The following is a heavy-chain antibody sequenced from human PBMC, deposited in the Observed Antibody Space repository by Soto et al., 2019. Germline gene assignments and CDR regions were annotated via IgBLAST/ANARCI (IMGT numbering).Heavy chain of an antibody. V-gene: IGHV1-69*12. J-gene: IGHJ4*02. CDR3: AILTTQTQPPLDY. D-gene: IGHD4-17*01. Sequence: QVQLVQSGAEVKKPGSSVKVSCKASGGTFNNYAISWVRQAPGQGLEWMGVIIPIFGTPNYAQKFQGRVTITADESTTTAYMDLSSLRSEDTAVYYCAILTTQTQPPLDYWGQGTLVTVSS. CDR1: GGTFNNYA. CDR2: IIPIFGTP.